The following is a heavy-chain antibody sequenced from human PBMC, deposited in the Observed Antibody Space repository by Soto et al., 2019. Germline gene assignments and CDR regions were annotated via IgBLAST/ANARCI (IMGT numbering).Heavy chain of an antibody. V-gene: IGHV1-69*02. Sequence: QVQLVQSGAEVNKPGSSVKVSCKASGGTFSSYTISWVRQAPGQGLEWMGRINPFLGIANYAQKFKGRVTITADKSTSTAYMALSWLRSEDTAVYYCATHAVAGDNDDYWGQGTLVTVSS. J-gene: IGHJ4*02. D-gene: IGHD6-19*01. CDR1: GGTFSSYT. CDR3: ATHAVAGDNDDY. CDR2: INPFLGIA.